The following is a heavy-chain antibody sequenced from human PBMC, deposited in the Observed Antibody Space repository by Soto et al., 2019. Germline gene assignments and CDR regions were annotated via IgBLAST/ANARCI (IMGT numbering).Heavy chain of an antibody. V-gene: IGHV3-7*01. Sequence: GGSLRLSCAASGFTFSSYWMSWVRQAPGKGLEWVANIKQDGSEKYYVDSVKGRFTISRDNAKNSLYLQMNSLRAEDTAVYYCAREKGYYDFWSGYSGSGMDVWGQGTTVTVSS. J-gene: IGHJ6*02. D-gene: IGHD3-3*01. CDR3: AREKGYYDFWSGYSGSGMDV. CDR1: GFTFSSYW. CDR2: IKQDGSEK.